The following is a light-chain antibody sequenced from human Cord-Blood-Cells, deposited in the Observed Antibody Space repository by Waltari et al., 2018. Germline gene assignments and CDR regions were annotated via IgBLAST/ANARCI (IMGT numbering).Light chain of an antibody. CDR1: RSDVGGYNH. J-gene: IGLJ1*01. V-gene: IGLV2-14*01. Sequence: QSALTQPASVSGSPGQSITISCTGTRSDVGGYNHVSWYQQHPGKAPKLVIYDVNNRPSGVSNRFSGSKSGNTASLTISGLQAEDEADYYCSSYTSSSTRVFGTGTKVTVL. CDR3: SSYTSSSTRV. CDR2: DVN.